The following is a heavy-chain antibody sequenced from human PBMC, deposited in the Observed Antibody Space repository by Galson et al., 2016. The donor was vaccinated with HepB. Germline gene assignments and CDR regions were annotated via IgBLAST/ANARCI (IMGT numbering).Heavy chain of an antibody. Sequence: SETLSLTCTVSGGSISNYYWNWIRQPPGKGLEWIGYMSYSGSINYNPSLKSRVTLSGDTSKNQFSPKLRSVTTADTAVYYRARGYGSSGYYYGSDAFDLWGLGTMVTVSS. CDR3: ARGYGSSGYYYGSDAFDL. D-gene: IGHD3-22*01. CDR1: GGSISNYY. CDR2: MSYSGSI. J-gene: IGHJ3*01. V-gene: IGHV4-59*01.